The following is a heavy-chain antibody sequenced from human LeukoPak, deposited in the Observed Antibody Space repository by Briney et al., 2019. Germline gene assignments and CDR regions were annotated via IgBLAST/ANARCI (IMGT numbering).Heavy chain of an antibody. D-gene: IGHD5-12*01. CDR3: ARRGYNYGQGWFDS. CDR1: GGSISSSDYY. Sequence: PSETLSLTCTVSGGSISSSDYYWGWIRQAPGKGLELIGSIYYSGLTYYNPSLNSRVTISVDTSKSQFSLKMSSVTTPDTAIYYCARRGYNYGQGWFDSWGQGTLVTVSS. CDR2: IYYSGLT. J-gene: IGHJ5*01. V-gene: IGHV4-39*01.